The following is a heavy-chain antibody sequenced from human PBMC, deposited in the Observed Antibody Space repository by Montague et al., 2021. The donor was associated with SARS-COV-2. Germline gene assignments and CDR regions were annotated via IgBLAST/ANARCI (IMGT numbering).Heavy chain of an antibody. CDR3: AIYSNGWYGWGFDY. D-gene: IGHD6-19*01. J-gene: IGHJ4*02. CDR1: GFTFSSYE. Sequence: SLSLSLSASGFTFSSYEMNWVRQAPGKGLEWVSYISSSGSTIYYADSVKGRFTISRDNAKNSLYLQMNSLRAEDTAVYYCAIYSNGWYGWGFDYWGQGTLVTVSS. V-gene: IGHV3-48*03. CDR2: ISSSGSTI.